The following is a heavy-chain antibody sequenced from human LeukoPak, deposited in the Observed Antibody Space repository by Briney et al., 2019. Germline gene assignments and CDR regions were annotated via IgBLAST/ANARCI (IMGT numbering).Heavy chain of an antibody. V-gene: IGHV3-23*01. D-gene: IGHD6-13*01. Sequence: PGGSLRLSCAASGFTFSSYAMSWVRQAPGKGLEWVSAISGSGGSTYYADSVKGRFTISRDNSKNTLYLQMDSLRAEDTAVYYCAKCEIAAAGCKTKDETACYYYYGMDVWGQGTTVTVSS. CDR1: GFTFSSYA. CDR3: AKCEIAAAGCKTKDETACYYYYGMDV. CDR2: ISGSGGST. J-gene: IGHJ6*02.